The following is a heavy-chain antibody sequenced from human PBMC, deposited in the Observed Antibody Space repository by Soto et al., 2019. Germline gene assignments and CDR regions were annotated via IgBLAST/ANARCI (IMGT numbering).Heavy chain of an antibody. CDR3: VRGTTARGLDH. D-gene: IGHD1-1*01. J-gene: IGHJ4*02. Sequence: EVQLVESGGGLVQPGGSLRLSCAASGFTFSSYWINWVRQTPGKGLEWVANIKGDGSEKYYVDSLKGRFTISRDNAKNSLYLHMNSMRAEDTAVYYCVRGTTARGLDHWGQGTLVTVSS. CDR2: IKGDGSEK. V-gene: IGHV3-7*01. CDR1: GFTFSSYW.